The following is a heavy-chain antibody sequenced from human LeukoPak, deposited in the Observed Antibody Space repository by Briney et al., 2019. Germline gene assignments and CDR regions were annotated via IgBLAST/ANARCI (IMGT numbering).Heavy chain of an antibody. CDR2: INSDGSST. V-gene: IGHV3-74*01. D-gene: IGHD2/OR15-2a*01. CDR1: GFTFSGYW. Sequence: PGGSLRLSCAASGFTFSGYWMHWVRQAPGKGLVWVSRINSDGSSTTYADSVKGRFTISRDNAKNTLYLQMNSQRAEDTAMYYCARAIGLDFDFWGQGTLVTVSS. J-gene: IGHJ4*02. CDR3: ARAIGLDFDF.